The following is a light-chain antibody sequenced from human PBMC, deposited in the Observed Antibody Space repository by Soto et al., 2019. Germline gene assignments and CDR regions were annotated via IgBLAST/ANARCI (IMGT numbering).Light chain of an antibody. CDR3: QQYNTYST. CDR1: QNIRNL. V-gene: IGKV1-5*01. Sequence: DIQLTQSPSTLSAAVGDSVTIPCRASQNIRNLLAWYPQKPGKAPKPLLYDASTLKTGVPSRFSGSGSGSEFNFTITGLQPDDFATYFCQQYNTYSTFGQGTRLEIK. CDR2: DAS. J-gene: IGKJ5*01.